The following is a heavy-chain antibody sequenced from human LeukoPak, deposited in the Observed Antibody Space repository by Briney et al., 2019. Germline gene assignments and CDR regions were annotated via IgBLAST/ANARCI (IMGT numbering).Heavy chain of an antibody. CDR2: IYYSGNT. Sequence: SETLSLTCTVSGGSISSSSYYWGWIRQPPGKGLEWIGSIYYSGNTYYNPSLKSRVTMPVDTSKNQFSLNLSSVTAADTAVYYCARGDYYYYYYMDVWGKGTTVTVSS. CDR3: ARGDYYYYYYMDV. J-gene: IGHJ6*03. CDR1: GGSISSSSYY. V-gene: IGHV4-39*07.